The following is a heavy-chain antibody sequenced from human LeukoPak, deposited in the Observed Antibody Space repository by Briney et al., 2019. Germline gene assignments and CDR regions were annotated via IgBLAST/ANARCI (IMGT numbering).Heavy chain of an antibody. CDR2: ISAYNGNT. J-gene: IGHJ5*02. D-gene: IGHD2-2*01. V-gene: IGHV1-18*01. CDR1: GYTFTSYG. Sequence: ASVKVSCKASGYTFTSYGISWVRQAPGQGLEWMGWISAYNGNTNYAQKLQGRVTMTTDTSTSTAYMELRSLRSDDTAVYYCARDAGYCSSTSCYGLTGSFDPWGQGTLVTVSS. CDR3: ARDAGYCSSTSCYGLTGSFDP.